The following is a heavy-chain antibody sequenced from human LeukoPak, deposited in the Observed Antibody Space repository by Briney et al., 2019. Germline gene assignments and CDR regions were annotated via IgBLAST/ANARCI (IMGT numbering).Heavy chain of an antibody. D-gene: IGHD3-9*01. Sequence: GASVKVSCKASGYTFTSYGISWVRQAPGQGLEWMGWISAYNGNTKYAQKLQGRVTMTTDTSTSTAYMEISRLRSDDTAGEYCARGPHGRIYDILSGFDYWGQGTMVTVSS. J-gene: IGHJ3*01. V-gene: IGHV1-18*01. CDR2: ISAYNGNT. CDR3: ARGPHGRIYDILSGFDY. CDR1: GYTFTSYG.